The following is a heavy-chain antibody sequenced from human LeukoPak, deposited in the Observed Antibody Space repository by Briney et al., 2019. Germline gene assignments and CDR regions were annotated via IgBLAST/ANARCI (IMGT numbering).Heavy chain of an antibody. CDR2: IYPGDSDT. V-gene: IGHV5-51*01. CDR3: ARGRVGATAYGMDV. Sequence: GESLKISCQGSGYSFTSYWIGWVRQMPGKGLEWMGIIYPGDSDTTSSPSFQGQVTISADRSVSTAYLQWSSLKASDSAMYYCARGRVGATAYGMDVWGKGTTVTGSS. D-gene: IGHD1-26*01. CDR1: GYSFTSYW. J-gene: IGHJ6*03.